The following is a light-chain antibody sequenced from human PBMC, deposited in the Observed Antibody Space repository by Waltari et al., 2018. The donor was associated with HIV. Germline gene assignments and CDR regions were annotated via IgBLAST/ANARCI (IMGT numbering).Light chain of an antibody. Sequence: DIVMTQSPATLSVSPGERATVSCRASQSVSSNLAWYQRKSGQAPRPRIYGASTRATGIPARFSGSGSGTEFTLTISSLQSEDFAVYYCQQYSNWPLTFGPGTKVDI. CDR3: QQYSNWPLT. J-gene: IGKJ3*01. CDR2: GAS. V-gene: IGKV3-15*01. CDR1: QSVSSN.